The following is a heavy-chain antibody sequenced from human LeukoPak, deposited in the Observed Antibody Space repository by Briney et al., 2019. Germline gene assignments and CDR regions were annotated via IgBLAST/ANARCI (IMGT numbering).Heavy chain of an antibody. V-gene: IGHV3-49*03. CDR1: GFTFGDYA. Sequence: GRSLRLSCTASGFTFGDYAMSWFRQAPGKGLEGVGFIRRKAYGGTTEYAASVKGRFTISRDDSKSIAYLQMNSLKTEDTAVYYCTRSLLWFGELPSNDAFDIWGQGTMVTVSS. CDR3: TRSLLWFGELPSNDAFDI. D-gene: IGHD3-10*01. J-gene: IGHJ3*02. CDR2: IRRKAYGGTT.